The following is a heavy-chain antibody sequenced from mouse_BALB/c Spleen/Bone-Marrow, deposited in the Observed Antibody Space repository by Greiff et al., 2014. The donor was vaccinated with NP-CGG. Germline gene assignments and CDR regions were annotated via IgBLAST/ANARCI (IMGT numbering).Heavy chain of an antibody. D-gene: IGHD2-10*01. J-gene: IGHJ1*01. CDR3: ASQGAYYCNYKDIDI. CDR2: ISSGGGST. V-gene: IGHV5-12-1*01. CDR1: GFAFSSYD. Sequence: EVKLVESGGGLVKPGGSLKLSCAASGFAFSSYDMSWVRQTPEKRLEWVAYISSGGGSTYYPDTVKGRFTISRDNAKNTPYLQMSSLKSEDAAMYYCASQGAYYCNYKDIDIWGAGTTVTVSS.